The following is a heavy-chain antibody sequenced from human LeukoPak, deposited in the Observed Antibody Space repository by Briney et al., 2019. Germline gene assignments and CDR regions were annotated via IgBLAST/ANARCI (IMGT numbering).Heavy chain of an antibody. Sequence: SVKVSCKASGGTFSSYAISWVRQVPGQGLEWMGRIIPIFGTANYAQKFQGRVTITADKSTSTAYMELSSLRSEDTAVYYCARDRDTGYYDSLKPHYYMDVWGKGTTVTVSS. CDR3: ARDRDTGYYDSLKPHYYMDV. J-gene: IGHJ6*03. CDR1: GGTFSSYA. D-gene: IGHD3-3*01. CDR2: IIPIFGTA. V-gene: IGHV1-69*06.